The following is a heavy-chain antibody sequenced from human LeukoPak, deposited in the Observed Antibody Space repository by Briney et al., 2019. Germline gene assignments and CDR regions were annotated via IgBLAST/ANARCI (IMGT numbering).Heavy chain of an antibody. CDR2: ISGSGGST. D-gene: IGHD2-15*01. J-gene: IGHJ4*02. CDR1: GFPFSRYA. V-gene: IGHV3-23*01. CDR3: AKDQGGDY. Sequence: SGGSLRLSCAASGFPFSRYAMSWVRQATGKGLEWVSAISGSGGSTYYADSVKGRFTISRDNSKNTLYLQMNSLRAEDTAVYYCAKDQGGDYWGQGTLVTLSS.